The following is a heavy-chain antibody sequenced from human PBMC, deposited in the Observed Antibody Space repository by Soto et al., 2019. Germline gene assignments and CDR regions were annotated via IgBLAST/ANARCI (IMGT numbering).Heavy chain of an antibody. D-gene: IGHD4-17*01. CDR1: GGTFSSYA. Sequence: QVQLVQSGAEVKKPGSSVKVSCKASGGTFSSYAIIWVRQAPGQGLEWMGGIIPVFGTANYAQKFQGRVTITADESTFTAYMELSSPTSEDTAVYYWGRDRDYGDYVFDYWGQGTLVTVSS. V-gene: IGHV1-69*01. J-gene: IGHJ4*02. CDR3: GRDRDYGDYVFDY. CDR2: IIPVFGTA.